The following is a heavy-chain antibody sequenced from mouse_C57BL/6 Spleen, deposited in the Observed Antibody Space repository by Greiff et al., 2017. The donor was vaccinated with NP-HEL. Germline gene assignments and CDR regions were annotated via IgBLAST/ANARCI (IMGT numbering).Heavy chain of an antibody. CDR1: GYTFTDHT. CDR2: IYPRDGST. J-gene: IGHJ3*01. D-gene: IGHD1-1*01. Sequence: VQLQQSDAELVKPGASVKISCKVSGYTFTDHTIHWMKQRPEQGLEWIGYIYPRDGSTKYNEKFKGKATLTADKSSSTAYMQLNSLTSGDSAVSCCARSGYYYGSGGTWFAYWGQGTLVTVSA. CDR3: ARSGYYYGSGGTWFAY. V-gene: IGHV1-78*01.